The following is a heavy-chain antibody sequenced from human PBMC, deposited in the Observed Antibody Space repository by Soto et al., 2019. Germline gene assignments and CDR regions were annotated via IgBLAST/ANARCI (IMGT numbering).Heavy chain of an antibody. D-gene: IGHD2-21*02. Sequence: QVQLVQAGAEVKKPGSSVKVSCKASGGTFSSYAISWVRQAPGQGLEWMGGLIPIFGTANYAQKFQGRVTITADESTSTAYMELSSLRSEDTAVHYCASTIAYCGGDCYPFDYWGQGTLVTVSS. CDR2: LIPIFGTA. CDR3: ASTIAYCGGDCYPFDY. V-gene: IGHV1-69*01. CDR1: GGTFSSYA. J-gene: IGHJ4*02.